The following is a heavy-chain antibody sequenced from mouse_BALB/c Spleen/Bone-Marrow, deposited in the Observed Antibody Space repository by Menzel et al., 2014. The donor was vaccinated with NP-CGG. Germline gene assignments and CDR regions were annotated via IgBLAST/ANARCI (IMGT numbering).Heavy chain of an antibody. CDR3: AKGGNYRYDFDY. V-gene: IGHV1-14*01. D-gene: IGHD2-14*01. CDR2: INPYNDGT. Sequence: VQLKESGPELVKPGASVKMSCKVSGYTFTSYVMHWVKQKPGQGLEWIGYINPYNDGTKYNEKFKGMATLTSDRSSSTAYMELSSLTSEDSAVYYCAKGGNYRYDFDYWGQGTTLTVSS. CDR1: GYTFTSYV. J-gene: IGHJ2*01.